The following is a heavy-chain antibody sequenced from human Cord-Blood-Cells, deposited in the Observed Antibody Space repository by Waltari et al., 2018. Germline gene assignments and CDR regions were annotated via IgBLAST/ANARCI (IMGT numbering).Heavy chain of an antibody. CDR2: IYYSGRT. CDR1: GGSISSYY. V-gene: IGHV4-59*08. CDR3: ARGGGRRAWFDY. D-gene: IGHD3-16*01. Sequence: QVQLQESGPGLVKPSETLSLTCTVSGGSISSYYWSWIRPPPGKGLEWIGYIYYSGRTNYTPSLKGRVTISVDTSKNQFSLKLSSVTAADTAVYYWARGGGRRAWFDYWGQGTLVTVSS. J-gene: IGHJ4*02.